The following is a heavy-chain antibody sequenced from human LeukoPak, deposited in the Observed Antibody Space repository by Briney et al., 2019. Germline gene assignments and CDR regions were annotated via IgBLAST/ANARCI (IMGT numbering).Heavy chain of an antibody. CDR3: ARIAVAGVDAFDI. V-gene: IGHV4-39*01. Sequence: PSETLSLTCTVSGGSISSSRYYWGWIRQPPGKGLEWIGSMFYSGSTYYNPSLKSRVTISVDTSKNQFSLKLSSVTAADTAVYYCARIAVAGVDAFDIWGQGTMVTVSS. CDR2: MFYSGST. J-gene: IGHJ3*02. D-gene: IGHD6-19*01. CDR1: GGSISSSRYY.